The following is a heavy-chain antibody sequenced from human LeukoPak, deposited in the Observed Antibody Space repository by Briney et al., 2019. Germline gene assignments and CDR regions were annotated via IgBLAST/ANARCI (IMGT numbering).Heavy chain of an antibody. D-gene: IGHD5/OR15-5a*01. CDR3: ARAPGGSVPAS. J-gene: IGHJ5*02. Sequence: SQTLSLTCTVSGGSISSLNYHWAWIRQPAGKGLELIGRTYTSGSTNYSPSFKSRVTISIDTSKNQFSLKLGSGTAADTAVYYCARAPGGSVPASWGPGTLVTVSS. CDR2: TYTSGST. V-gene: IGHV4-61*02. CDR1: GGSISSLNYH.